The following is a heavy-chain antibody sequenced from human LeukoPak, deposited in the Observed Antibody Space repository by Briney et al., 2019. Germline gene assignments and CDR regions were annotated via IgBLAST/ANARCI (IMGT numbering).Heavy chain of an antibody. D-gene: IGHD5-18*01. CDR1: GFTFSSYA. J-gene: IGHJ4*02. CDR3: ARDGDSYGPPNFDY. CDR2: INTDGTST. V-gene: IGHV3-74*01. Sequence: GRSLRLSCAASGFTFSSYAMHWVRQAPGKGLVWVSRINTDGTSTTYVDSVKGRFTISRDNAKNTLYLQMNSLRAEDTAVYYCARDGDSYGPPNFDYWGQGTLVTVSS.